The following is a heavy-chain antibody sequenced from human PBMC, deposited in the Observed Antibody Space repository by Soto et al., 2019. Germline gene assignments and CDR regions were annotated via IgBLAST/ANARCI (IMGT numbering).Heavy chain of an antibody. D-gene: IGHD1-7*01. Sequence: SETLSLTCTVSGGSISRGGYYWSWIRQHPGKGLEWIGYIYYSGSTYYNPSLKSRVTISVDTSKNQFSLKLSSVTAADTAVYYYARRTGSTRRASWGQGTLVRVSS. V-gene: IGHV4-31*03. CDR3: ARRTGSTRRAS. CDR1: GGSISRGGYY. CDR2: IYYSGST. J-gene: IGHJ5*02.